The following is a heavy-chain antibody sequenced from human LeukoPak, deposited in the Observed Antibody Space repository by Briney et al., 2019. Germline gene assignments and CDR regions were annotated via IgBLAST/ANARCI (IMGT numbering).Heavy chain of an antibody. V-gene: IGHV4-59*08. J-gene: IGHJ3*02. CDR3: VRRFSGAFDI. CDR1: GGSISSYY. D-gene: IGHD6-19*01. CDR2: IYYSGST. Sequence: PSETLSLTCTVSGGSISSYYWSWIRQPPGKGLEWIGYIYYSGSTNYNPSLKSRVTISVDTSKNQFSLKLSSVTAADTAVYYCVRRFSGAFDIWGQGTMVTVSS.